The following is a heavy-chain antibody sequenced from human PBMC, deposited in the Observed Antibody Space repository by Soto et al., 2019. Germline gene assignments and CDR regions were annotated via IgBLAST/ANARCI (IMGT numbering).Heavy chain of an antibody. J-gene: IGHJ3*02. CDR2: IIPIFGTA. Sequence: SVKFSCKASGGTFSSYAISWLRQAPGQGLEWMGGIIPIFGTANYAQKFQGRVTITADESTSTAYMELSSLRSEDTAVYYCARGYLLIYMSTYADYRLDAFDISGQGTMVTVSS. D-gene: IGHD4-17*01. CDR1: GGTFSSYA. V-gene: IGHV1-69*13. CDR3: ARGYLLIYMSTYADYRLDAFDI.